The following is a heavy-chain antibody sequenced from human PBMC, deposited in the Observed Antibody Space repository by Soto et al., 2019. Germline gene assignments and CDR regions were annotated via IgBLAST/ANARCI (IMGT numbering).Heavy chain of an antibody. V-gene: IGHV4-30-4*01. D-gene: IGHD3-10*01. Sequence: PSETLSLTCTVSGGSFSGGDYYWSWIRQPPGKGLEWIGYIYYSGSTYYNPSLKSRVIISVDTSKNQFSLNLNSVTAADTALYYCARFTVRGLKYFDFWGQGTPVTV. CDR3: ARFTVRGLKYFDF. CDR2: IYYSGST. J-gene: IGHJ4*02. CDR1: GGSFSGGDYY.